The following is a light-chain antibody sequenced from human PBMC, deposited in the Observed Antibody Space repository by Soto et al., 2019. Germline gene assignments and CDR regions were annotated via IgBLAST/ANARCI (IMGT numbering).Light chain of an antibody. CDR3: QQYGSSPLT. V-gene: IGKV3-20*01. CDR2: GAS. J-gene: IGKJ4*01. Sequence: EIVLTQSPGTLSLSPGERATLSCRASQSVSSSYLAWYQQKPGQAPRLLIYGASSRATGIPHSFSGSGSGTDFALTISRLETEDFAVYYWQQYGSSPLTFGGGTKVESK. CDR1: QSVSSSY.